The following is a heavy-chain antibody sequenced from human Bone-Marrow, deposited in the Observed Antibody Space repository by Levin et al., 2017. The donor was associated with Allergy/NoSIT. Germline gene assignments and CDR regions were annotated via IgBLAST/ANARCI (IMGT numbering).Heavy chain of an antibody. CDR2: IIPILGIA. CDR3: ARDRFTVVVPAAMAIGYYYYYGMDV. CDR1: GGTFSSYT. V-gene: IGHV1-69*04. J-gene: IGHJ6*02. Sequence: GASVKVSCKASGGTFSSYTISWVRQAPGQGLEWMGRIIPILGIANYAQKFQGRVTITADKSTSTAYMELSSLRSEDTAVYYCARDRFTVVVPAAMAIGYYYYYGMDVWGQGTTVTVSS. D-gene: IGHD2-2*01.